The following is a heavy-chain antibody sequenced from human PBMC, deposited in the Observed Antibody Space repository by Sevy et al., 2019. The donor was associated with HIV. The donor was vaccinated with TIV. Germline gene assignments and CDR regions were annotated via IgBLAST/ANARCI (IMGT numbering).Heavy chain of an antibody. CDR3: ARDLYSGSYYENY. Sequence: GGSLRLSCAASGFTLSNYWMSWVRQAPGKGLEWVANIKQDGSDKYYVDSVKGRFTISRDNAKNSLYLQMNSLRAEDTAVYYCARDLYSGSYYENYWGQGTLVTVSS. D-gene: IGHD1-26*01. CDR1: GFTLSNYW. J-gene: IGHJ4*02. CDR2: IKQDGSDK. V-gene: IGHV3-7*01.